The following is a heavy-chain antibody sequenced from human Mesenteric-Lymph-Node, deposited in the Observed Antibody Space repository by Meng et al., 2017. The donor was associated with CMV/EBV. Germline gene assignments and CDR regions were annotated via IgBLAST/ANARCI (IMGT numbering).Heavy chain of an antibody. CDR3: ARETSRRDSSGYYIDY. CDR2: ISYDGSNK. Sequence: SGFTLSSYAMHWVSQAPGKGLEWVAVISYDGSNKYCADSVKGRFTISRDNSKNTLYLQMNSLRAEDTAVYYCARETSRRDSSGYYIDYWGQGTLVTVSS. D-gene: IGHD3-22*01. J-gene: IGHJ4*02. V-gene: IGHV3-30*04. CDR1: GFTLSSYA.